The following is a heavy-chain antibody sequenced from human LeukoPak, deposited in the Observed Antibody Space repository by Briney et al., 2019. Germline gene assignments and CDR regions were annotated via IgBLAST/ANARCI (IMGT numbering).Heavy chain of an antibody. J-gene: IGHJ4*02. CDR1: GFTFSSYW. D-gene: IGHD5-18*01. Sequence: PGGSLRLSCAASGFTFSSYWMSWVRQAPGKGLEWVANIKQDGSETYYVDSVKGRFTISRDNAKNSLYLQLNSLRAEDTAVYYCARDPTRNTAMVLYYFDYWGQGTLVTVSS. V-gene: IGHV3-7*01. CDR2: IKQDGSET. CDR3: ARDPTRNTAMVLYYFDY.